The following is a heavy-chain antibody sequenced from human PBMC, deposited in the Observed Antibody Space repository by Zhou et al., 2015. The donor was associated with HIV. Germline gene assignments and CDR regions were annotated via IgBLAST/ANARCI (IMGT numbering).Heavy chain of an antibody. CDR3: ARGSDYGGNSGIWNWFDP. V-gene: IGHV1-2*02. Sequence: QVQLVQSGAEVKKPGASVKVSCKASGYTFTGYYMHWVRQAPGQGLEWMGWINPNSGGTNYAQKFQGRVTMTRDTSISTAYMELSRLRSDDTAVYYCARGSDYGGNSGIWNWFDPGAREPWSPSPQ. D-gene: IGHD4-23*01. J-gene: IGHJ5*02. CDR2: INPNSGGT. CDR1: GYTFTGYY.